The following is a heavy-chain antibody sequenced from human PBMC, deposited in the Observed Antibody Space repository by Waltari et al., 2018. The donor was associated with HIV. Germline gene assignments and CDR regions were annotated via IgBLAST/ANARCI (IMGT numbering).Heavy chain of an antibody. V-gene: IGHV4-61*02. D-gene: IGHD3-10*01. Sequence: QVRLQESGPGLVKPSQTLSLTCSVSCGSIPRGSYYRRWIRQPAGKGLEWIGRVHTSGNSRYNPSLRSRVTISVDTSKNQFSLSMNSVTAADTAVYYCTNGGDINGSEFDFWGQGALVTVSS. CDR1: CGSIPRGSYY. CDR2: VHTSGNS. CDR3: TNGGDINGSEFDF. J-gene: IGHJ4*02.